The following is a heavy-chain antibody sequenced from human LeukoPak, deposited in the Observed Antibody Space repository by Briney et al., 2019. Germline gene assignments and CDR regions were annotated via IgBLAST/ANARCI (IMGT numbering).Heavy chain of an antibody. CDR3: ARGLRGYSYGYVPWELSYYMDV. Sequence: SETLSLTCTVSGASISSGSYYWTWIRQPAGKGLERIGRMHSSGRTSYSPSLKSRVTISVDTSKNQFSLKLSSVTAADTAVYYCARGLRGYSYGYVPWELSYYMDVWGKGTTVTISS. CDR2: MHSSGRT. J-gene: IGHJ6*03. V-gene: IGHV4-61*02. CDR1: GASISSGSYY. D-gene: IGHD5-18*01.